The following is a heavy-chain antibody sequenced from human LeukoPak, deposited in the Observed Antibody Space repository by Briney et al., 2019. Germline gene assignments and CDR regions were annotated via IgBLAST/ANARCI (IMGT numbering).Heavy chain of an antibody. D-gene: IGHD3-10*01. CDR2: IYYSGST. V-gene: IGHV4-59*12. Sequence: SETLSLTCTVSGGSISSYYWSWIRQPPGKGLEWIGYIYYSGSTNYNPSLKSRVTISVDTSKNQFSLKLSSVTAADTAVYYCARGPYYMTQFGLGPWGQGTLVTVSS. J-gene: IGHJ5*02. CDR1: GGSISSYY. CDR3: ARGPYYMTQFGLGP.